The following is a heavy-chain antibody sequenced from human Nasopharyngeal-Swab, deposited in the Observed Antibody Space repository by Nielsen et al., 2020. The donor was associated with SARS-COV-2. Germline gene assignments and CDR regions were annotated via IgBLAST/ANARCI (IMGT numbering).Heavy chain of an antibody. V-gene: IGHV4-59*01. D-gene: IGHD3-3*01. CDR2: IYYSGST. Sequence: WIRQPPGKGLEWIGYIYYSGSTNYNPSLKSRVTISVDTSKNQFSLKLSSVTAADTAVYYCARGGSGYPRDAFDIWGQGTMVTVSS. J-gene: IGHJ3*02. CDR3: ARGGSGYPRDAFDI.